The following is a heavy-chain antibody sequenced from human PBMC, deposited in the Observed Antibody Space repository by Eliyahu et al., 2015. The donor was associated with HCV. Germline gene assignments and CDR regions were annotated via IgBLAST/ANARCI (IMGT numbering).Heavy chain of an antibody. CDR1: GFNFGDYG. Sequence: EVQLVESGGGLVQPGRSLRLSCSVSGFNFGDYGMSWFRQAPGKGLEWVSLVRKKAYGGTTEYAASVKGTFTISRDDSKSIAYLQMNSLKTEDTAVYYCARSEAGVGDWNYYFDYWGQGTLVTVSS. D-gene: IGHD1-7*01. CDR2: VRKKAYGGTT. V-gene: IGHV3-49*03. J-gene: IGHJ4*02. CDR3: ARSEAGVGDWNYYFDY.